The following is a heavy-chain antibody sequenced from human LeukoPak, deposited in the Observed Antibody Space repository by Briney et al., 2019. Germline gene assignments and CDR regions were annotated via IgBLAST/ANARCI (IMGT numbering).Heavy chain of an antibody. D-gene: IGHD2-2*01. V-gene: IGHV3-23*01. CDR1: GFTFSSYA. Sequence: GGSLRLSCAASGFTFSSYAMSWVRQAPGKGLEWVSAISGSGGSTYYADSVKGLFTISRDNSKNTLYLQMNSLRAEDTALYYCAKELFGVPAAIFEYWGQGTLVTVSS. J-gene: IGHJ4*02. CDR3: AKELFGVPAAIFEY. CDR2: ISGSGGST.